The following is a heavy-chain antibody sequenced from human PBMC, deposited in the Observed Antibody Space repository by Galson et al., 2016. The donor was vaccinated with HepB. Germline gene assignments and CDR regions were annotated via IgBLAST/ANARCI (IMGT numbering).Heavy chain of an antibody. J-gene: IGHJ6*02. V-gene: IGHV1-2*02. CDR1: GFTFIGYY. CDR3: AGASSPYSHGLGV. CDR2: INPNNGGT. D-gene: IGHD2-2*01. Sequence: SVKVSCKASGFTFIGYYFNWVRQAPGQGLEWMGWINPNNGGTNYAQKFQGRVTMTRDTSISTAYMEVSRLISDDTAVYYCAGASSPYSHGLGVWGQGTTVTVSS.